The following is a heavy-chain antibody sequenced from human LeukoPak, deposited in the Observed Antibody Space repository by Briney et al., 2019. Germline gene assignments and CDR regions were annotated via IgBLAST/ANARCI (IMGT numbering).Heavy chain of an antibody. V-gene: IGHV3-33*01. J-gene: IGHJ4*02. CDR2: MWYDGNSE. CDR1: GFTFSSYG. CDR3: ARTPYSSGWENDY. Sequence: GGSLRLSCAASGFTFSSYGMHWVRQAPGRGLEWVAVMWYDGNSEHYADSVKGRFTISRDNPKNTVYLQMNSLRAEDTAVYYCARTPYSSGWENDYWGQGTLVTVSS. D-gene: IGHD6-19*01.